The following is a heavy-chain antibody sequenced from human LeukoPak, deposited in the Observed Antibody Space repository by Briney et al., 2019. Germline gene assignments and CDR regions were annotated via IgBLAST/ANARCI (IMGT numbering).Heavy chain of an antibody. J-gene: IGHJ4*02. V-gene: IGHV3-53*01. CDR1: GFTVSGNY. CDR3: ARGPPACSTNCYGYLDH. Sequence: PGGSLRLSCAASGFTVSGNYMSWVRQAPGKGLEWISLIYSGGDTYYPDSVRGRSTISRDNSKNTLYLQMNSLRAEDTAVYYCARGPPACSTNCYGYLDHWGQGTLVTVSS. D-gene: IGHD2-2*01. CDR2: IYSGGDT.